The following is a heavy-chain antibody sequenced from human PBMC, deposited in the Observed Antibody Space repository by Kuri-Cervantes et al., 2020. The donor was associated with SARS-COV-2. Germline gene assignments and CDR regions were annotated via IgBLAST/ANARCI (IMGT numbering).Heavy chain of an antibody. CDR1: GFTVSSNY. D-gene: IGHD6-13*01. CDR3: ARVVGYSSSWYYFDY. V-gene: IGHV3-53*01. J-gene: IGHJ4*02. CDR2: IYSGGST. Sequence: GESLKISCAASGFTVSSNYMSWVRQAPGKGLEWVSVIYSGGSTYYADSVKGRFTIPRDNSKNKLYLQMNSLRAEDTAVYYCARVVGYSSSWYYFDYWGQGTLVTVSS.